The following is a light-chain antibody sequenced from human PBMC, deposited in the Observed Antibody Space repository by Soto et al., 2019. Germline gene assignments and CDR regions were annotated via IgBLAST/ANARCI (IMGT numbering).Light chain of an antibody. Sequence: QAVVTQPPSVSGAPGQRVTISCTGSSSNIGAGYDVHWYQQFPGTAPKLLIYGNNNRPSGVPDRFSGSKSGTSASLAITGLQAEDEADYYCQSFDTRLKSVVFGGGTKLTV. CDR1: SSNIGAGYD. CDR3: QSFDTRLKSVV. J-gene: IGLJ2*01. V-gene: IGLV1-40*01. CDR2: GNN.